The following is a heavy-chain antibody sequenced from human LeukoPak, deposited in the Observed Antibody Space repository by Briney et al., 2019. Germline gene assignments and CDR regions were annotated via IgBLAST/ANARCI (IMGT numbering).Heavy chain of an antibody. J-gene: IGHJ4*02. CDR2: ISGSGGST. Sequence: GGSLRLSCAASGFTFSSYAMSWVRQAPGKGLEWVSAISGSGGSTYYADSVKGRFTISRDNSKNTRYLQMNRLRAEDTAVYYCAKDRGDLPFDYWGQGTLVTVSS. CDR1: GFTFSSYA. V-gene: IGHV3-23*01. CDR3: AKDRGDLPFDY. D-gene: IGHD2-21*02.